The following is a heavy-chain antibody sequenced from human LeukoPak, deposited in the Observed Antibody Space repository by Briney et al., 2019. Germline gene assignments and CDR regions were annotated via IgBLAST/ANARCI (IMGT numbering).Heavy chain of an antibody. CDR1: GYIFTGYY. D-gene: IGHD4-17*01. V-gene: IGHV1-2*02. CDR2: INPNSGDT. J-gene: IGHJ4*02. CDR3: ARDGLGTDYGDYKVFDY. Sequence: GASVKVSCKASGYIFTGYYMHWVRQAPGQGLEWMGWINPNSGDTNYAQKFQGRVTMTRDTSISTAYMELSRLRSDDTAVYYCARDGLGTDYGDYKVFDYWGQGTLVTVSS.